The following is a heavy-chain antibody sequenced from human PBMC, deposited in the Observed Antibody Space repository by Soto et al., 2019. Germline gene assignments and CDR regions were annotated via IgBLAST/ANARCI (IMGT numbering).Heavy chain of an antibody. J-gene: IGHJ6*04. Sequence: GGSLRLSCAASGFTFSNAWMNWVRQAPGKGLEWVSTISGGGTTYYADSVRGRITISRDNSKNTLHLQMNSLRAEDTAVYYCVKDGPIEWLLLRGMDVGGKGTTVTVA. CDR1: GFTFSNAW. D-gene: IGHD3-22*01. CDR3: VKDGPIEWLLLRGMDV. V-gene: IGHV3-23*01. CDR2: ISGGGTT.